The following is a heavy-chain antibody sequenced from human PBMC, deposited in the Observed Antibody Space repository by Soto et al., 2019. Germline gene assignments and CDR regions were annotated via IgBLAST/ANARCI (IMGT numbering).Heavy chain of an antibody. CDR1: GFTFSSYE. J-gene: IGHJ4*02. D-gene: IGHD5-18*01. V-gene: IGHV3-48*03. CDR3: AREGYSYGYFDY. CDR2: ISSSGSTI. Sequence: XAALRLSCAASGFTFSSYEMNWVRQAPGKGLEWVSYISSSGSTIYYADSVKGRFTISRDNAKNSLYLQMNSLRAEDTAVYYCAREGYSYGYFDYWGQGTLVTVSS.